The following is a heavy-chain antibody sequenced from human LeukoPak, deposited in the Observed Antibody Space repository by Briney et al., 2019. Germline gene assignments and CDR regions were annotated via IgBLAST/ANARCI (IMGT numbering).Heavy chain of an antibody. CDR1: GGSISSGGYS. CDR3: ARVRRDYYYGMDV. J-gene: IGHJ6*02. CDR2: IYHSGST. V-gene: IGHV4-30-2*01. Sequence: PSETLSLTCAVSGGSISSGGYSWSWLRQPPGKGLEWIGYIYHSGSTYYNPSLKSRVTISVDRSKNQFSLKLRSVTAADTAVYYCARVRRDYYYGMDVWGQGTTVTVSS.